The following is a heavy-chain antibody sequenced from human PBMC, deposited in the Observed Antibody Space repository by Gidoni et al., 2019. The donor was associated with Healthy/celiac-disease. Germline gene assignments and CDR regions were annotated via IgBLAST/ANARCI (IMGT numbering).Heavy chain of an antibody. Sequence: EVQLVASGGGLVQPGGSLRLSCAASGFTFSSYWMSWVRPAPGKGLEWVANIKQDGSEKYYVDSVKGRFTISRDNAKNSLYLQMNSLRAEDTAVYYCARVLVGQQGLGVGYWGQGTLVTVSS. D-gene: IGHD2-8*02. V-gene: IGHV3-7*01. CDR2: IKQDGSEK. CDR1: GFTFSSYW. J-gene: IGHJ4*02. CDR3: ARVLVGQQGLGVGY.